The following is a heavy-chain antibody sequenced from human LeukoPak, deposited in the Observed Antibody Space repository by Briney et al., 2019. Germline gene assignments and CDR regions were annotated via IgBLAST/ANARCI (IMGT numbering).Heavy chain of an antibody. J-gene: IGHJ4*02. V-gene: IGHV4-59*08. CDR1: GGSISSYY. CDR2: IYYSGST. Sequence: SETLSLTCTVSGGSISSYYWSWIRQPPGKGLEWIGYIYYSGSTNYNPSLKSRVTISVDTSKNQFSLKLSSVTAADTAVYYCARQNYGAAPLRYWGQGTLVTVSS. D-gene: IGHD4/OR15-4a*01. CDR3: ARQNYGAAPLRY.